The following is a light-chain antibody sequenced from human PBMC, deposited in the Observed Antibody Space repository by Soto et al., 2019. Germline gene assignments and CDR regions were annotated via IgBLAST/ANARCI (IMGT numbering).Light chain of an antibody. J-gene: IGKJ1*01. V-gene: IGKV3-15*01. CDR1: QSVSSN. Sequence: EKMMTQSAATLSVSQGERATLSCRASQSVSSNLAWYQQKPGQAPRLLIYGASTRATGIPARFSGSGSGTDFTLTISSLQSEDFAVYYCQQYNNWQTFCQGGKVDIK. CDR3: QQYNNWQT. CDR2: GAS.